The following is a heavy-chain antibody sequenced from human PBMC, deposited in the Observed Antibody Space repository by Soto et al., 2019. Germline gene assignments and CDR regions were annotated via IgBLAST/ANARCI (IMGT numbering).Heavy chain of an antibody. CDR3: AREGCSGGSCYVLLDY. Sequence: QVQLQQWGAGLLKPSETLSLSCAVYGGSFSGYYWSWIRQPPGKGLEWIGEINHSGSTTYNPSLKSRVTISVDTSKNQFSLKLSSVTAADTAVYYCAREGCSGGSCYVLLDYWGQGTLVTVSS. J-gene: IGHJ4*02. D-gene: IGHD2-15*01. CDR1: GGSFSGYY. V-gene: IGHV4-34*01. CDR2: INHSGST.